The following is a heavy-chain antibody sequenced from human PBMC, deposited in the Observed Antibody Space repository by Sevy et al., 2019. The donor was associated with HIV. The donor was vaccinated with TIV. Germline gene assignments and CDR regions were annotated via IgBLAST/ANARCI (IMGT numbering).Heavy chain of an antibody. CDR3: ARRRDDSSGYYSSDASDI. Sequence: GESLKISCKGSGYSFTSYWIGWVRQMPGKGLEWMGIIYPGDSDTRYSPSFQGQVAISADKSISTAYLQWSSLKASDTAMYYCARRRDDSSGYYSSDASDIWGQGTMVTVSS. J-gene: IGHJ3*02. V-gene: IGHV5-51*01. CDR1: GYSFTSYW. D-gene: IGHD3-22*01. CDR2: IYPGDSDT.